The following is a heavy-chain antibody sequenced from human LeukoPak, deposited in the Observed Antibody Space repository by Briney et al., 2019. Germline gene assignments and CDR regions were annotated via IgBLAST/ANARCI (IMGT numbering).Heavy chain of an antibody. CDR3: ARDVGGSLDY. D-gene: IGHD1-26*01. J-gene: IGHJ4*02. CDR1: GFNFNNFA. V-gene: IGHV3-7*01. Sequence: GGSLRLSCAASGFNFNNFAMSWVRQAPGKGLEWVANIKGDESARHQADSVKGRFTISGDNAQNSVYLQMSSLRGEDTAVYYCARDVGGSLDYWGQGTLVTVSS. CDR2: IKGDESAR.